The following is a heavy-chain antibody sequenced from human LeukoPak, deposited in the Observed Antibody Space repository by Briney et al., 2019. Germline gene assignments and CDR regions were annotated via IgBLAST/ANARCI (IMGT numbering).Heavy chain of an antibody. CDR1: GISVRGSY. D-gene: IGHD6-13*01. J-gene: IGHJ4*02. CDR2: IYCGNRT. Sequence: GGSLRLSCEVSGISVRGSYMSWVRHAPGKGLEWVSVIYCGNRTYYAESMNGRFTIARDTSKNTLYLQMNNLRADDTARYYCTRDLTGTTWSENDYWGQGTLVTISS. V-gene: IGHV3-53*01. CDR3: TRDLTGTTWSENDY.